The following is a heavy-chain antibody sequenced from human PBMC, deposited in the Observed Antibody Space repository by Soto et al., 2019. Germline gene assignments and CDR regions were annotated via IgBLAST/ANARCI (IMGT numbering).Heavy chain of an antibody. J-gene: IGHJ4*02. D-gene: IGHD3-10*01. Sequence: WWSLRLSCSVSGVTGNRNFMSWVRQAPGKGLEWVSVIFSGGNADYADSVKGRFIMSRDISKNTLYLQMNSLRAEDTAVYFCVKEFRGAFDYWGQGTLVTVSS. CDR3: VKEFRGAFDY. CDR2: IFSGGNA. CDR1: GVTGNRNF. V-gene: IGHV3-53*01.